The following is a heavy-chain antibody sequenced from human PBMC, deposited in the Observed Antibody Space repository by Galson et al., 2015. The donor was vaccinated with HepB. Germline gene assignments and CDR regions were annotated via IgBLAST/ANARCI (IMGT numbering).Heavy chain of an antibody. CDR2: ISYNSDYI. V-gene: IGHV3-21*06. CDR3: ARDWGIAVAGTWWFDP. Sequence: SLRLSCAASKFIFSNYNMNWVRQTPEKGMEWVASISYNSDYIYYADSVKGRFTISRDNAKNSLYLQMNSLRAEDTAVYYCARDWGIAVAGTWWFDPWGQGTLVTVSS. J-gene: IGHJ5*02. D-gene: IGHD6-19*01. CDR1: KFIFSNYN.